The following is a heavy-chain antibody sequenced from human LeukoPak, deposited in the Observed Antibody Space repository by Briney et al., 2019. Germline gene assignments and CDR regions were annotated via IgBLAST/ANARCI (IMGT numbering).Heavy chain of an antibody. Sequence: GGSLRLSCAASGFTFNTYSMDWVRQAPGKGLEWVSSISSSSSYIYYADSVKGRFTISRDNAKNSLYLQMNSLKAEDTAVYYCARDGLGGATDYWGQGTLVTVSS. J-gene: IGHJ4*02. CDR1: GFTFNTYS. V-gene: IGHV3-21*01. CDR3: ARDGLGGATDY. CDR2: ISSSSSYI. D-gene: IGHD1-26*01.